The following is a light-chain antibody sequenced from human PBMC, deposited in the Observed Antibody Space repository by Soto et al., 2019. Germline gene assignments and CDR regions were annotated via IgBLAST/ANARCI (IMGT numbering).Light chain of an antibody. CDR3: QRYKNWPPIT. Sequence: EIVMTQSPATLSVSPWERATLSCRASQSVSRNLAWYQQKPGQAPRLLINDVSIRATGIPARFSGSGCGTEFTLTISSLQSEDFAVYYCQRYKNWPPITFGQGTRLEIK. V-gene: IGKV3-15*01. CDR2: DVS. CDR1: QSVSRN. J-gene: IGKJ5*01.